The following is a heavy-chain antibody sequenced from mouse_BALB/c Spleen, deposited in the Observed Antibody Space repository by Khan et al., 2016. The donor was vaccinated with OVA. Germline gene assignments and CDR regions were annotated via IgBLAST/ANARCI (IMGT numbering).Heavy chain of an antibody. CDR1: GHTFTKFG. CDR2: INTYTGEP. Sequence: QIQLVQSGPEVKKPGETVKISCKASGHTFTKFGMNWVKQAPGKGLKWMGWINTYTGEPTYADDFNGRFAFSLETSASTAYLQINNLKNEDTATDFCAGSSCCSYVLDNWGQGTSVTVSS. V-gene: IGHV9-3-1*01. D-gene: IGHD3-3*01. CDR3: AGSSCCSYVLDN. J-gene: IGHJ4*01.